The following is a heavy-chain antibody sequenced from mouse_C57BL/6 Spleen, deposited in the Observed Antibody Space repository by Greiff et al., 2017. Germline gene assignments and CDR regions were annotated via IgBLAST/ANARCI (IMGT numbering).Heavy chain of an antibody. J-gene: IGHJ3*01. Sequence: EVKLQQSGAELVRPGASVKLSCTASGFNIKDDYMHWVKQRPEQGLEWIGWIDPENGDTEYASKFQGKATITADTSSNTAYLQLSSLTSEDTAVYYCTTNYGSSRGAYWGQGTLVTVSA. CDR3: TTNYGSSRGAY. D-gene: IGHD1-1*01. CDR1: GFNIKDDY. CDR2: IDPENGDT. V-gene: IGHV14-4*01.